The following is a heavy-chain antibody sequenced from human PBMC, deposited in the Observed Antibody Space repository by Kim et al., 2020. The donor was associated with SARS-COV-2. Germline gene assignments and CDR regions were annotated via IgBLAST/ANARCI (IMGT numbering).Heavy chain of an antibody. J-gene: IGHJ4*02. V-gene: IGHV3-30*18. Sequence: GGSLRLSCAASGFTFSSYGMHWVRQAPGKGLEWVAVISYDGSNKYYADSVKGRFTISRDNSKNTLYLQMNSLRAEDTAVYYCAKSRSTSCYFDYWGQGTLVTVSS. CDR3: AKSRSTSCYFDY. D-gene: IGHD2-2*01. CDR1: GFTFSSYG. CDR2: ISYDGSNK.